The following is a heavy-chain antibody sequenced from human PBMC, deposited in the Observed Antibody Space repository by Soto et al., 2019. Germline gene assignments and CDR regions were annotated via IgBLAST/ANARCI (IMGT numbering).Heavy chain of an antibody. J-gene: IGHJ4*02. CDR2: ISAYNGNT. V-gene: IGHV1-18*01. D-gene: IGHD3-22*01. CDR1: VYSFTSYG. CDR3: ARDKTPHYYDSSGYYAVY. Sequence: ALVKGSCKASVYSFTSYGISWVRQATGQGLEWMGWISAYNGNTNYAQKLQGRVTMTTDTSTSTAYMELRSLRSDDTAVYYCARDKTPHYYDSSGYYAVYWGQGTLVTVSS.